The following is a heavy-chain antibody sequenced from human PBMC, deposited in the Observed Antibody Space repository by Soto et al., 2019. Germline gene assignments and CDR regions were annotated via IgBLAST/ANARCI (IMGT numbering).Heavy chain of an antibody. D-gene: IGHD3-22*01. J-gene: IGHJ4*02. V-gene: IGHV4-59*01. Sequence: QVQLQESGPGLVKPSETLSLTCSVSGGSISSYYWSWIRQPPGRGLEYIGYIYYSGSTYYNPSLRSRVTISVDTSKNQLSLKLSYVTAADTAVYYCARENYASSGAPFLDYWGQGTLVTVSS. CDR3: ARENYASSGAPFLDY. CDR2: IYYSGST. CDR1: GGSISSYY.